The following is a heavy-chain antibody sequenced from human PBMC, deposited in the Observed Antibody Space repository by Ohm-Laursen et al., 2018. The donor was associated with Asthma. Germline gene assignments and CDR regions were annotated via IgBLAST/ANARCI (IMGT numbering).Heavy chain of an antibody. J-gene: IGHJ4*02. CDR3: AREGYYGSGTV. V-gene: IGHV4-30-4*08. CDR1: GGSISSYY. Sequence: SQTLSLTCTVSGGSISSYYWSWIRQPPGKGLEWIGYIYYSGSTYYNPSLKSRVTISVDTSKNQFSLKLSSVTAADTAVYYCAREGYYGSGTVWGQGTLVTVSS. D-gene: IGHD3-10*01. CDR2: IYYSGST.